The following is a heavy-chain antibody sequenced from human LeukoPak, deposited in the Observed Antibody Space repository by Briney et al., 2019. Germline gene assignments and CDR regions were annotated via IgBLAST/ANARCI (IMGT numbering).Heavy chain of an antibody. D-gene: IGHD6-19*01. CDR1: GGSFSGYY. CDR3: ARGGGSGTYYYYMDV. Sequence: SETLSLTCAVYGGSFSGYYWSWIRQPPGKGLEWIGEINHSGSTNYNPSLRSRVTISVDTSKNRFSLKLSSVTAADTAVYFCARGGGSGTYYYYMDVWGKGTTVTISS. V-gene: IGHV4-34*01. CDR2: INHSGST. J-gene: IGHJ6*03.